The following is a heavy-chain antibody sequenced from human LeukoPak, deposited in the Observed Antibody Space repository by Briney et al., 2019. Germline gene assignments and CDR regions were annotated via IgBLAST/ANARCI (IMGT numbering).Heavy chain of an antibody. CDR2: IRSKAYGGTT. V-gene: IGHV3-49*04. D-gene: IGHD6-19*01. Sequence: PGRSLRLSCTASGFTFGDYAMSWVRQAPGKGLEWVGFIRSKAYGGTTEYAASAKGRFTISRDDSKSIAYLQMNSLKTEDTAVYYCTSQIVAVAGTGGWGQGTLVTVSS. J-gene: IGHJ4*02. CDR3: TSQIVAVAGTGG. CDR1: GFTFGDYA.